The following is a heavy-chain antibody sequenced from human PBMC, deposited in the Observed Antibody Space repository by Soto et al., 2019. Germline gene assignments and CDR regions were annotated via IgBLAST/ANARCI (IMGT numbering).Heavy chain of an antibody. CDR1: GFTFSSYA. D-gene: IGHD6-6*01. CDR3: ARESEYSSSSPYYYGMDV. V-gene: IGHV3-30-3*01. J-gene: IGHJ6*02. CDR2: ISYDGSNK. Sequence: GGSLRLSCAASGFTFSSYAMHWVRRAPGKGLEWVAVISYDGSNKYYADSVKGRFTISRDNSKNTLYLQMNSLRAEDTAVYYCARESEYSSSSPYYYGMDVWGQGTTVTV.